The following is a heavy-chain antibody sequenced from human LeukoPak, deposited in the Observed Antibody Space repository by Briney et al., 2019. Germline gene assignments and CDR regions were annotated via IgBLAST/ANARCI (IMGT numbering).Heavy chain of an antibody. Sequence: GESLKISCSASGYPFNTYWLGWVRQMPGKGLEWMGVIYCGDSDTRYSPSFQGQVTFSVDKSINTAYLQWSSLKASDTVIYYCARQGAAGKYYYYYYMDVWGKGTTVTVSS. V-gene: IGHV5-51*01. CDR3: ARQGAAGKYYYYYYMDV. J-gene: IGHJ6*03. CDR2: IYCGDSDT. CDR1: GYPFNTYW. D-gene: IGHD6-13*01.